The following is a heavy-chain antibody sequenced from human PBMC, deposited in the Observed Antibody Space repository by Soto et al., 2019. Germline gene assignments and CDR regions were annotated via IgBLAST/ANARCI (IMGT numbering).Heavy chain of an antibody. J-gene: IGHJ6*02. CDR3: ARSGSGSAYYYYYGMDV. Sequence: ASVKVSCKASGYTFTSYYMHWVRQAPGQGLEWMGIINPSGGSTSYAQKFQGRVTMTRDTSTSTVYMELSSLRSDDTAVYYCARSGSGSAYYYYYGMDVWGQGTTVTVSS. D-gene: IGHD1-26*01. CDR2: INPSGGST. V-gene: IGHV1-46*01. CDR1: GYTFTSYY.